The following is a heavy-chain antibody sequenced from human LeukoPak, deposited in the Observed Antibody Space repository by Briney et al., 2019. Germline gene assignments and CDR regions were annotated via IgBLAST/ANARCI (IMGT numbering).Heavy chain of an antibody. CDR3: TRNYDSSGYTTFGY. Sequence: SETLSLTCTVPGASISTYYWSWIRQPPGKGLEWIGHIYYSGSTNYNPSLKSRVTIAVDTSKNHFSLKLSSVTAADTAVYYCTRNYDSSGYTTFGYWGRGALVTVSS. CDR2: IYYSGST. J-gene: IGHJ4*02. D-gene: IGHD3-22*01. V-gene: IGHV4-59*01. CDR1: GASISTYY.